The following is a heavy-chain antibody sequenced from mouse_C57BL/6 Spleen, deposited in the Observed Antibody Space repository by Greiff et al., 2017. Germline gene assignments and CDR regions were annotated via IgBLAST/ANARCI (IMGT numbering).Heavy chain of an antibody. CDR1: GFSLTSYG. V-gene: IGHV2-5*01. Sequence: VQLVESGPGLVQPSQSLSITCTVSGFSLTSYGVHWVRQSPGKGLEWLGVIWRGGSTDYNAAFMSRLSITKDNSKSQVFFKMNSLQADDTAIYYCANYYGSSNYAMDYWGQGTSVTVSS. CDR2: IWRGGST. J-gene: IGHJ4*01. D-gene: IGHD1-1*01. CDR3: ANYYGSSNYAMDY.